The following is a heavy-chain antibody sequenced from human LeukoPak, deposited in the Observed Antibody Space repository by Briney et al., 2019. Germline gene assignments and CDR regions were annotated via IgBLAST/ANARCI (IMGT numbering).Heavy chain of an antibody. Sequence: GASVKVSCKASGGTFSSYAISWVRQAPGQGLEWMGGIIPIFGTANYAQKFQGRVTITADESTSTAYMELSSLRSEDTAVYYCAREYSGSHKGAFDIWGQGTMVTVSS. V-gene: IGHV1-69*13. J-gene: IGHJ3*02. CDR2: IIPIFGTA. D-gene: IGHD1-26*01. CDR1: GGTFSSYA. CDR3: AREYSGSHKGAFDI.